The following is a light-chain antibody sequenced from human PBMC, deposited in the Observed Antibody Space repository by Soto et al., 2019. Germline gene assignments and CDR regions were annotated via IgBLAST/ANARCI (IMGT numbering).Light chain of an antibody. CDR1: SSDVGGYKY. CDR3: SSYTGSSTVV. J-gene: IGLJ2*01. Sequence: QSALTQPASVSGSPGQSITISCTGTSSDVGGYKYVSWCQQHPGKAPKLMIYDVSHRPSGVSNRFSGSKSGNTASLTISGLQAEDEADYYCSSYTGSSTVVFGGGTKLTVL. CDR2: DVS. V-gene: IGLV2-14*01.